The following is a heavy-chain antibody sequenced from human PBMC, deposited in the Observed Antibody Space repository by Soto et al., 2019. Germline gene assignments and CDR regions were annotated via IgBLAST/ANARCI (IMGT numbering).Heavy chain of an antibody. J-gene: IGHJ2*01. CDR2: IIPIFGTA. CDR3: ARSHYDYGDSGWYFDL. D-gene: IGHD4-17*01. V-gene: IGHV1-69*05. Sequence: QVQLVQSGAEVKKPGSSVKVSCKASGGTFSSYAISWVRQAPGQGLEWMGGIIPIFGTANYAQKFQGRVTITXXQXTXGAYLELSGLGSEDTAVYYSARSHYDYGDSGWYFDLWGRGTLVTVSS. CDR1: GGTFSSYA.